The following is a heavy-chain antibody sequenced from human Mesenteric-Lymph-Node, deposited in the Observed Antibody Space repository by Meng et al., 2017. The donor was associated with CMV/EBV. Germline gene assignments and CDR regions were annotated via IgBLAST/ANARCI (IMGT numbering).Heavy chain of an antibody. CDR1: GFTFSSYG. CDR2: IRYDGSNK. CDR3: ARVAGDPLYYYYGMDV. J-gene: IGHJ6*02. V-gene: IGHV3-30*02. D-gene: IGHD6-19*01. Sequence: GESLKISCAASGFTFSSYGMHWVRQAPGKGLEWVAFIRYDGSNKYYADSVKGRFTISRDNSKNTLYLQMNSLRAEDTAVYFCARVAGDPLYYYYGMDVWGQGTTVTVSS.